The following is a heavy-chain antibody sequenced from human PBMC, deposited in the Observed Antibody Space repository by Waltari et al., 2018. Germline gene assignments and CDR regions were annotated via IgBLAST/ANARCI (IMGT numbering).Heavy chain of an antibody. Sequence: EVQLVQSGAELTKHGESLRISCEASGSTFFITWISWVRQVPGKGLEWLGRIDPRDSYTNYSPSFHGHVTISVDKSINTAYLQWNSLKASDTATYYCSRHVSGTYYEDYWGQGTLVTVSS. D-gene: IGHD1-26*01. CDR2: IDPRDSYT. CDR1: GSTFFITW. CDR3: SRHVSGTYYEDY. J-gene: IGHJ4*02. V-gene: IGHV5-10-1*03.